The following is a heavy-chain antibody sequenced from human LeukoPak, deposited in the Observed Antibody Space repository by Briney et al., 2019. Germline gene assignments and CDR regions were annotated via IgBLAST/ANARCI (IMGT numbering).Heavy chain of an antibody. V-gene: IGHV3-23*01. CDR3: ARDPLPYGRHGSRPTTAYYYYGMDV. CDR1: GFTFTTHT. J-gene: IGHJ6*02. CDR2: ISGTGYSK. Sequence: GGSLRLSCAASGFTFTTHTMSWVRQAPGKGLEWVSSISGTGYSKFYADSVKGRFTISRDSSRNTLYLQMNSLRAEDTAVYYCARDPLPYGRHGSRPTTAYYYYGMDVWGQGTTVTVSS. D-gene: IGHD1-26*01.